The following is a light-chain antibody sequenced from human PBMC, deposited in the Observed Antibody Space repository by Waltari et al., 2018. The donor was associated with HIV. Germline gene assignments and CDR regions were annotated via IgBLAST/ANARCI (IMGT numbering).Light chain of an antibody. CDR3: QQRTNWPPYS. Sequence: EIVLTQSPATLSLSPGERATLSCRASQSVGNYLAWYQQKPGHPPRLLIYDASNRATGIPARFSGSGSRTDFTLTISSLEPEDFAVYYCQQRTNWPPYSFGQGTKLEIK. J-gene: IGKJ2*03. CDR1: QSVGNY. V-gene: IGKV3-11*01. CDR2: DAS.